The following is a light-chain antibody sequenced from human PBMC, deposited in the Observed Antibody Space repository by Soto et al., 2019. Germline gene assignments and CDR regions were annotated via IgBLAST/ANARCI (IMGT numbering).Light chain of an antibody. CDR3: QQYENWPPIT. Sequence: EIVITQSPATLSVSLGESATLSCRASQSVNSHLAWYQQKPGQAPRLLIYGASTRATGIPARFSGSGSGTDFTLTISSLXSEDFAIYYCQQYENWPPITFGQGTRLEIK. CDR2: GAS. V-gene: IGKV3-15*01. CDR1: QSVNSH. J-gene: IGKJ5*01.